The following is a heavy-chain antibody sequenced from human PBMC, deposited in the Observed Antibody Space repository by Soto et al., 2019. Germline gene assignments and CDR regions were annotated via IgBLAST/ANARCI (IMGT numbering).Heavy chain of an antibody. D-gene: IGHD2-8*02. Sequence: GGSLRLFCAASGFTCSSYDMSWVRQAPGKGLEWVSTILVGGSTHYPDSVKGRFTISRDNSKNTAFLQMNSLTAGDTAVYYCAKATATGGGAFDICGQGTVVTVS. CDR1: GFTCSSYD. V-gene: IGHV3-23*01. J-gene: IGHJ3*02. CDR2: ILVGGST. CDR3: AKATATGGGAFDI.